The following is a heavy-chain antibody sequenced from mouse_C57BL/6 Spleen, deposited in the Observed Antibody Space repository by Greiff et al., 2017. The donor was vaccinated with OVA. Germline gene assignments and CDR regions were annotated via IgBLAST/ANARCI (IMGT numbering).Heavy chain of an antibody. Sequence: VQLQQPGAELVKPGASVKLSCKASGYTFTSYWMQWVKQRPGQGLEWIGEIDPSDSYTNYNQKFKGKATLTVDTSSSTAYMQLSSLTSEDSAVYYCARSAGYCDVWGTGTTVTVSS. V-gene: IGHV1-50*01. J-gene: IGHJ1*03. CDR3: ARSAGYCDV. CDR2: IDPSDSYT. CDR1: GYTFTSYW.